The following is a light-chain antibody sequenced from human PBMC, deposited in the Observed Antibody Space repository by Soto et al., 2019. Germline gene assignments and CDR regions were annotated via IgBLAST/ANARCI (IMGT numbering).Light chain of an antibody. CDR1: SSDVGSYNR. V-gene: IGLV2-18*02. CDR3: RSFTSSSTFV. J-gene: IGLJ2*01. Sequence: QSALTQPPSVSGSPGQSVTISCTGTSSDVGSYNRVSWYQQPPGTAPKLMIYEVSNRPSGVPDRFSGSKSGNTACLTISGLQHEDEADYICRSFTSSSTFVFGGGTKLTVL. CDR2: EVS.